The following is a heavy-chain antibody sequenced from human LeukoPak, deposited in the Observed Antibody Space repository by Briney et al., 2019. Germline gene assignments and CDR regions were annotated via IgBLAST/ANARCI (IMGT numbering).Heavy chain of an antibody. D-gene: IGHD1-26*01. CDR3: ARVGGTNYYYYGMDV. CDR1: GGSISSYY. Sequence: KPSETLSLTCTVSGGSISSYYWSWIRQPPGKGLEWIGYIYYSGSTNYNPSLKSRVTISVDTSKNQFSLKLSSVTAADTAVYYCARVGGTNYYYYGMDVRGQGTTVTVSS. V-gene: IGHV4-59*01. CDR2: IYYSGST. J-gene: IGHJ6*02.